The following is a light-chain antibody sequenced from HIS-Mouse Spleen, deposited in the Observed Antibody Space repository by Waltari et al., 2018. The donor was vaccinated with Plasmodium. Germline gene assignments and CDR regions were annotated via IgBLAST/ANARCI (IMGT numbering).Light chain of an antibody. CDR2: YYSDSDK. CDR1: SDINVGTYN. CDR3: MIWPSNASGV. Sequence: QPVLTQPPSSSASPGESARLTCPLPSDINVGTYNIYFYHQKPGSPPRYLLYYYSDSDKGQGSGVPSRFSGSKDASANTGILLISGLQSEDEADYYCMIWPSNASGVFGGGTKLTVL. J-gene: IGLJ3*02. V-gene: IGLV5-37*01.